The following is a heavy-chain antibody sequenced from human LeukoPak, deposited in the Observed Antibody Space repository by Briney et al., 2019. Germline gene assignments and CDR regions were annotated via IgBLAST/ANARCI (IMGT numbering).Heavy chain of an antibody. Sequence: SETLSLTCTVSDDSISDYYRGWIRQPPGKGLEWIGYFHNSGTSTYNPSLKSRVTISADTSKNQFSLKLSSVTAADTAVYYCARSDSWGLSLGAFDIWGQGTMVTVSS. J-gene: IGHJ3*02. CDR2: FHNSGTS. D-gene: IGHD3-16*01. CDR1: DDSISDYY. CDR3: ARSDSWGLSLGAFDI. V-gene: IGHV4-59*08.